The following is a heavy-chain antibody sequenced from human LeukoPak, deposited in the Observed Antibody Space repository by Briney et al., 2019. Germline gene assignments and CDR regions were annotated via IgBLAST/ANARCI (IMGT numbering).Heavy chain of an antibody. CDR3: ARGPPTSRSGAHFDY. J-gene: IGHJ4*02. CDR1: GFTFNSYA. Sequence: GGSLRLSCAASGFTFNSYAMNWVRQAPGRGLEWVSAISGSGHSTYYADSVKGRFIISRDDSKNTLYVEMNSLRLDDTAIYYCARGPPTSRSGAHFDYWGQGSLVTVSP. D-gene: IGHD5-12*01. V-gene: IGHV3-23*01. CDR2: ISGSGHST.